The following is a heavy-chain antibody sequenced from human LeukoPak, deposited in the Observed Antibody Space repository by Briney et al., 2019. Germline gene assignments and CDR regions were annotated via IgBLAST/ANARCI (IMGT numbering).Heavy chain of an antibody. CDR2: ISSGGSYI. Sequence: PGGSLRLSCAVSGFTFSDYAMNWVRQAPGKGLEWVSSISSGGSYISYADSVKGRFTVSRDNAKDSLFLQMRSLRDEDTAVYYCPRGPALYCTSSSCLDGVDWGQGTLVSVSS. D-gene: IGHD2-2*01. CDR1: GFTFSDYA. J-gene: IGHJ4*02. CDR3: PRGPALYCTSSSCLDGVD. V-gene: IGHV3-21*01.